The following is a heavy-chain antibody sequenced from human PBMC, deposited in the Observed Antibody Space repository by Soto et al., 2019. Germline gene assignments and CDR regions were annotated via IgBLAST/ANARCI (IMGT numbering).Heavy chain of an antibody. CDR2: INWNGGRT. Sequence: EVQLVESGGREVRPGGSLRLSCVASGFTFDDFAMSWVRQAPGKGLEWVSPINWNGGRTGYADSVKGRFTISRDNAKNSLYLHMNSLRAEDTALYYCARATGYDFDLDYWGQGMLVTVSS. V-gene: IGHV3-20*04. CDR1: GFTFDDFA. D-gene: IGHD3-3*01. CDR3: ARATGYDFDLDY. J-gene: IGHJ4*02.